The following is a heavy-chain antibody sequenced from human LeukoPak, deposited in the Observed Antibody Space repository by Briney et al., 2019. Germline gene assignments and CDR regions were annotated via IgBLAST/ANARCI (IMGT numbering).Heavy chain of an antibody. Sequence: GGSLRLSCAASGFTFSDYYMTWIRQAPGKGLEWVSYISSGSSYTDYADSVKGRFTISRDNAKNSLDLQMNILRAEDTALYYCARARGSIPSSSFDYWGQGALVTVSS. J-gene: IGHJ4*02. D-gene: IGHD6-6*01. CDR2: ISSGSSYT. V-gene: IGHV3-11*06. CDR1: GFTFSDYY. CDR3: ARARGSIPSSSFDY.